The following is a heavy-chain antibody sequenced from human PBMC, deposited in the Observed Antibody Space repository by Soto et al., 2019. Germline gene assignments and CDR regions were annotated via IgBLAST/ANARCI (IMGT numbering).Heavy chain of an antibody. Sequence: SETLSLTCAVYGGSFSGNYWSWIRQPPGKGLEWIGEFSDSGSTNYNPSLKSRVTISEDMSKSQSSLKLSSVTAADTAVYYCARGNFYYGLDVWGQGTTVTVSS. V-gene: IGHV4-34*01. J-gene: IGHJ6*02. CDR2: FSDSGST. CDR1: GGSFSGNY. CDR3: ARGNFYYGLDV.